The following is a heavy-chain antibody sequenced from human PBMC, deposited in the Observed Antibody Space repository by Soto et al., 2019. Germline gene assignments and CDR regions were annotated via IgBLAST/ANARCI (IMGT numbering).Heavy chain of an antibody. D-gene: IGHD2-2*01. Sequence: QVQLQQWGAGLLKPSETLSLTCAVYGGSFSGYYWSWIRQPPGKGLEWIGEINHSGSTNYNPSLKSRVTISVDTSKNQFSLKLSSVTAADTAVYYCARWGPAAIPYWYFDLWGRGTLVTVSS. CDR3: ARWGPAAIPYWYFDL. CDR2: INHSGST. V-gene: IGHV4-34*01. J-gene: IGHJ2*01. CDR1: GGSFSGYY.